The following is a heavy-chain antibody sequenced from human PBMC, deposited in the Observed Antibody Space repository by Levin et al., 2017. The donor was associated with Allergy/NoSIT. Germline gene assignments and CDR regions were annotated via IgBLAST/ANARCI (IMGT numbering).Heavy chain of an antibody. D-gene: IGHD6-13*01. CDR3: ARRRAAAPISPIDY. V-gene: IGHV4-39*01. J-gene: IGHJ4*02. CDR2: IYYSGST. Sequence: PSQTLSLTCTVSGGSISSSSYYWGWIRQPPGKGLEWIGSIYYSGSTYYNPSLKSRVTISVDTSKNQFSLKLSSVTAADTAVYYCARRRAAAPISPIDYWGQGTLVTVSS. CDR1: GGSISSSSYY.